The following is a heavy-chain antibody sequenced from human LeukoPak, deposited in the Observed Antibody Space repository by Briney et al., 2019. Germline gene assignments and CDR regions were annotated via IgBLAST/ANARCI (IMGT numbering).Heavy chain of an antibody. CDR1: GFTFSSYS. Sequence: GGSLRLSCAASGFTFSSYSMNWVRQAPGKGLEWVSSISSSSSYIYYADSVKGRFTISRDSAKNSLYLQMNSLRAEDTAVYYCARDIPDCTNGVCYKNGMDVWGQGTTVTVSS. V-gene: IGHV3-21*01. CDR2: ISSSSSYI. CDR3: ARDIPDCTNGVCYKNGMDV. D-gene: IGHD2-8*01. J-gene: IGHJ6*02.